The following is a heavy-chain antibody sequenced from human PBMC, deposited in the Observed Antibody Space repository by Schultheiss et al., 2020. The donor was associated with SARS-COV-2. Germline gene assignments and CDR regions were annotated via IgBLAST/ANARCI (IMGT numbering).Heavy chain of an antibody. CDR1: GFTFSSYA. J-gene: IGHJ4*02. CDR2: ISGSGGST. V-gene: IGHV3-23*01. D-gene: IGHD5-12*01. CDR3: ATGQGWLPDH. Sequence: GESLKISCAASGFTFSSYAMSWVRQAPGKGLEWVSAISGSGGSTYYADSVKGRFTISRDNSKNTLYLQMNSLRAEDTAVYYCATGQGWLPDHWGQGTLVTVSS.